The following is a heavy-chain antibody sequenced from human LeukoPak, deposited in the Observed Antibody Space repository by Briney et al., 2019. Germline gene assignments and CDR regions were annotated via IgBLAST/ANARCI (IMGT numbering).Heavy chain of an antibody. CDR2: ISWNGGST. D-gene: IGHD1-7*01. CDR3: ARAGLYNWNYEGTAYFDY. CDR1: GFTFSTYW. Sequence: GGSLRLSCAASGFTFSTYWMSWVRQAPGKGLEWVSGISWNGGSTGYADSVKGRFTISRDNAKNSLYLQMNSLRVEDTALYYCARAGLYNWNYEGTAYFDYWGQGTLVTVSS. V-gene: IGHV3-20*04. J-gene: IGHJ4*02.